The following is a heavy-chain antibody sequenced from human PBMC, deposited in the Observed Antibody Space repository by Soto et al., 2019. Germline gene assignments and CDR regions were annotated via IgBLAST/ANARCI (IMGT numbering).Heavy chain of an antibody. Sequence: GESLKISCAASGFTFSSYAMHWVRQAPGKGLEWVAVISYDGSNKYYADSVKGRFTISRDNSKNTLYLQMNSLRAEDTAVYYCARDHADFWSGYYYYYGMDVWGQGTTVTVSS. J-gene: IGHJ6*02. V-gene: IGHV3-30-3*01. CDR1: GFTFSSYA. D-gene: IGHD3-3*01. CDR3: ARDHADFWSGYYYYYGMDV. CDR2: ISYDGSNK.